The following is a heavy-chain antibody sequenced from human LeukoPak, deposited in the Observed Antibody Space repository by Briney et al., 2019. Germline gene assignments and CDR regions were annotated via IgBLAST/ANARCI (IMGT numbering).Heavy chain of an antibody. Sequence: GESLKISCQGSGYRFTDYWIGWVRQMPGKGPEWMAIIYPGDSDTRYSPSFRGRVTISADKSISTAYLQWSSLKASDTAMYYCAAGWYGGPYDYWSQGILVTVSS. CDR1: GYRFTDYW. CDR3: AAGWYGGPYDY. J-gene: IGHJ4*02. V-gene: IGHV5-51*01. D-gene: IGHD6-19*01. CDR2: IYPGDSDT.